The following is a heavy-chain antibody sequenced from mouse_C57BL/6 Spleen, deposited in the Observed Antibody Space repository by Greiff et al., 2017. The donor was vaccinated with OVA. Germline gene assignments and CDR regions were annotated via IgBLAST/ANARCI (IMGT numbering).Heavy chain of an antibody. CDR2: ISNGGGST. CDR1: GFTFSDYY. Sequence: EVQGVESGGGLVQPGGSLKLSCAASGFTFSDYYMYWVRQTPEKRLEWVAYISNGGGSTYYPDTVKGRFTISRDNAKNTLYLQMSRLKSEDTAMYYCARHYDYDEYFDVWGTGTTVTVSS. CDR3: ARHYDYDEYFDV. D-gene: IGHD2-4*01. V-gene: IGHV5-12*01. J-gene: IGHJ1*03.